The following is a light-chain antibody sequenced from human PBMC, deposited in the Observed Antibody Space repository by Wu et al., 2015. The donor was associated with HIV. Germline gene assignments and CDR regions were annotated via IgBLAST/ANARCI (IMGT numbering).Light chain of an antibody. CDR3: QQYGSSSGVYT. Sequence: EIVLTQSPGTLSLSPGERATLSCRASQSVSSNYLAWYQQKPGQAPRLLIYGASGRATGIPDRFSGSGSGTDFTLTISRLEPEDFAVYYCQQYGSSSGVYTFGQGTKLEIK. CDR1: QSVSSNY. J-gene: IGKJ2*01. V-gene: IGKV3-20*01. CDR2: GAS.